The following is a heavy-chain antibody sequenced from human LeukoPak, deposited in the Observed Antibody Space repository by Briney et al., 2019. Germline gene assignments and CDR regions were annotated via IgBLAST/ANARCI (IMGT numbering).Heavy chain of an antibody. CDR3: AREGDSSGYDY. J-gene: IGHJ4*02. CDR1: GYTFTSYA. V-gene: IGHV1-3*01. D-gene: IGHD6-19*01. CDR2: INAGNGNT. Sequence: ASVKVSCKASGYTFTSYAMHWVRQAPGQWLEWMGWINAGNGNTKYSQKFQGRVTITRDTSASTAYMELSSLRSEDTAVYYCAREGDSSGYDYWGQGTLVTVSS.